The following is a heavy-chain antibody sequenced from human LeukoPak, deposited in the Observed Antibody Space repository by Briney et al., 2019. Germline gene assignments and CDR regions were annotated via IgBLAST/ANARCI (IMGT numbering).Heavy chain of an antibody. CDR2: INPSGGST. Sequence: ASVKVSCKASGYTLTSYYMHWVRQAPGKGLEWMGIINPSGGSTSYAQKFQGRVTITRDTSTGTVYMELRSLRSDDTAVYYCARGSAGYSSGWYDYWGQGTLVTVSS. V-gene: IGHV1-46*01. D-gene: IGHD6-19*01. CDR1: GYTLTSYY. CDR3: ARGSAGYSSGWYDY. J-gene: IGHJ4*02.